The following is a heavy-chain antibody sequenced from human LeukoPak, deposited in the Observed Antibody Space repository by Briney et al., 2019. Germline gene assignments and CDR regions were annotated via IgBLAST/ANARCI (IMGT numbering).Heavy chain of an antibody. D-gene: IGHD3-3*01. J-gene: IGHJ6*02. CDR2: ISSSGSPI. V-gene: IGHV3-48*01. CDR1: GFRFSDYS. Sequence: GGALRLSCAASGFRFSDYSMNWVRQAPGKGLEWISYISSSGSPIYYADSVKGRFTIARDNAKNSLFLQMNSLRAEDTAVYYCARVPRFSAIFGWGQGTTVTVSS. CDR3: ARVPRFSAIFG.